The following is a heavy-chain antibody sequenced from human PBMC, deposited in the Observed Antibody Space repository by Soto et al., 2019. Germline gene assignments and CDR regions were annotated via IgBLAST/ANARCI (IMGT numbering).Heavy chain of an antibody. D-gene: IGHD4-17*01. CDR1: GGSISSYY. CDR2: IYYSGST. CDR3: ATIDYGDGFDY. Sequence: ASETLSLTCTVSGGSISSYYLSWIRQPPGKGLEWIGYIYYSGSTNYNPSLKSRVTISVDTSKNQFSLKLSSVTAADTAVYYCATIDYGDGFDYWGQGTLVTVSS. J-gene: IGHJ4*02. V-gene: IGHV4-59*01.